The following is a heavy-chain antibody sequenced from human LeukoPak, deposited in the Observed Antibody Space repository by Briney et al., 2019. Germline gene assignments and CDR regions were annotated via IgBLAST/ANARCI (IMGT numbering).Heavy chain of an antibody. D-gene: IGHD2-2*02. V-gene: IGHV3-11*01. CDR3: ARGGACSSTSCYKVDYYYGMDV. CDR2: ISSSGSTI. CDR1: GFTVSSNY. J-gene: IGHJ6*02. Sequence: GGSLRLSCAASGFTVSSNYMSWIRQAPGKGLEGVSYISSSGSTIYYADSVKGRFTISRDNAKNSLYLQMNSLRAEDTAVYYCARGGACSSTSCYKVDYYYGMDVWGQGTTVTVSS.